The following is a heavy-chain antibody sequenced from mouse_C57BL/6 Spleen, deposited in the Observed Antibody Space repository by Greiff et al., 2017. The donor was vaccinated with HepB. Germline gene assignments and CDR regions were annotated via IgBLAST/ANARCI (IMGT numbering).Heavy chain of an antibody. V-gene: IGHV3-6*01. CDR3: ARENGGYYYLWFAY. Sequence: EVQLVESGPGLVKPSQSLSLTCSVTGYSITSGYYWNWIRQFPGNKLEWMGYISYDGSNNYNPSLKNRISITRDTSKNQFFLKLNSVTTEDTATYYCARENGGYYYLWFAYWGQGTLVTVSA. CDR1: GYSITSGYY. D-gene: IGHD2-3*01. J-gene: IGHJ3*01. CDR2: ISYDGSN.